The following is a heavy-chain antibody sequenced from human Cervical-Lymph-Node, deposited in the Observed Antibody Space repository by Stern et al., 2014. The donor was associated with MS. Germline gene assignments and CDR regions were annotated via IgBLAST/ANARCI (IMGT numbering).Heavy chain of an antibody. CDR2: ATYDGSDQ. J-gene: IGHJ4*02. CDR3: AKEVREQLAFDY. V-gene: IGHV3-30*18. Sequence: VQLVQSGGGVVQPGKSLRLSCAASGFTFSDYGMHWVRQAPGKGLEWVALATYDGSDQYYADSVKGRFTISRDNSKNTLYLQMNSLRAEDTAVYYCAKEVREQLAFDYWGQGTLVTVSS. D-gene: IGHD6-6*01. CDR1: GFTFSDYG.